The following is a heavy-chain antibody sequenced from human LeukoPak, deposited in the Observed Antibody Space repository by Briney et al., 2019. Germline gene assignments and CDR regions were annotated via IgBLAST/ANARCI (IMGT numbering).Heavy chain of an antibody. J-gene: IGHJ6*02. CDR3: ARELGDIVATSTYYYYYGMDV. CDR2: IKQDGSEK. CDR1: GFTFSSYW. V-gene: IGHV3-7*01. Sequence: GGSLRLSCAASGFTFSSYWMSWVRQAPGKGLEWVANIKQDGSEKYYVDSVKGRFTIPRDNAKNSVYLQMNSLRAEDTAVYYCARELGDIVATSTYYYYYGMDVWGQGTTVTVSS. D-gene: IGHD5-12*01.